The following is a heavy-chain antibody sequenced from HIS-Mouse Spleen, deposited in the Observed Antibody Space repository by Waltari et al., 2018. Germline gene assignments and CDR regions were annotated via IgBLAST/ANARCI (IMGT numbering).Heavy chain of an antibody. CDR1: GFTFSSYW. V-gene: IGHV3-74*01. D-gene: IGHD4-17*01. Sequence: AASGFTFSSYWMHWVRQAPGKGLVWVSRINSDGSSTSYADSVKGRFTISRDNAKNTLYLQMNSLRAEDTAVYYCARDAAVTYFDYWGQGTLVTVSS. J-gene: IGHJ4*02. CDR3: ARDAAVTYFDY. CDR2: INSDGSST.